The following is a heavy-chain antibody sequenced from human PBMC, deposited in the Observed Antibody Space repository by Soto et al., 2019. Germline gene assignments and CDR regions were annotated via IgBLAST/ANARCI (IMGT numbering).Heavy chain of an antibody. CDR1: GFTFSSYA. Sequence: LRLSCAASGFTFSSYAMHWIRQAPGKGLEWVAVISYDGSNKYYADSVKGRFTISRDNSKNTLYLQMNSLRAEDTAVYYCARDGGSSGYYYVQYYYYGMDVWGQGTTVTVSS. CDR3: ARDGGSSGYYYVQYYYYGMDV. J-gene: IGHJ6*02. V-gene: IGHV3-30-3*01. CDR2: ISYDGSNK. D-gene: IGHD3-22*01.